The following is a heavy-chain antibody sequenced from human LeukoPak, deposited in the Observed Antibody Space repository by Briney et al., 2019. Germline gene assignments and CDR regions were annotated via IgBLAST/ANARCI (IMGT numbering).Heavy chain of an antibody. D-gene: IGHD2-2*01. J-gene: IGHJ3*02. V-gene: IGHV4-34*01. CDR1: GGSFSGYY. CDR2: INHSGST. Sequence: PSETLSLTCAVYGGSFSGYYWSWIRQPPGKGLEWIGEINHSGSTNYNPSLKSRVTISVDTSKNQFSLKLSSVTAADTAVYYCARGLKGYCSSTSCYPYWKSAFDIWGQGQWSPSLQ. CDR3: ARGLKGYCSSTSCYPYWKSAFDI.